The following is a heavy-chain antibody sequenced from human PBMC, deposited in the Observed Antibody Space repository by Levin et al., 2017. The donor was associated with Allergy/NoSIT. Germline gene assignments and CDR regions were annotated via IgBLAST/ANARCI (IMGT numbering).Heavy chain of an antibody. J-gene: IGHJ6*03. CDR3: AKTYYDYMRGSYVYYMDV. Sequence: GGSLRLSCAASGFTFIDYAMTWVRQAPGKGLEWVSSIAGSGQSTYYADSVKGRFIISRDNSTNTLYLQLKSLRAEDTAVYYCAKTYYDYMRGSYVYYMDVWGKGTTVTVSS. CDR2: IAGSGQST. V-gene: IGHV3-23*01. CDR1: GFTFIDYA. D-gene: IGHD3-16*01.